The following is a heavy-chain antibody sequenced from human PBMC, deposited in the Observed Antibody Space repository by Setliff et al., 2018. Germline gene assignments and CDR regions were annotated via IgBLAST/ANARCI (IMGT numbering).Heavy chain of an antibody. D-gene: IGHD5-18*01. CDR3: ARDRTAYNYGMDV. V-gene: IGHV4-59*11. CDR2: VYYNGNT. CDR1: GGSLTQRY. Sequence: SETLSLTCTLSGGSLTQRYWSWVRQPPGKGLEWIGYVYYNGNTNYGPSLKSRVTISADTSKNQVSLKLTSATAADTAVYYCARDRTAYNYGMDVWGQGTTVTVSS. J-gene: IGHJ6*02.